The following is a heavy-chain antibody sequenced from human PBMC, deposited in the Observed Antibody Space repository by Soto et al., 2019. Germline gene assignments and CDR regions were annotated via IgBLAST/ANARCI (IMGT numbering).Heavy chain of an antibody. CDR1: GFSFTNFA. J-gene: IGHJ4*02. V-gene: IGHV3-23*01. CDR3: VKDDFTDRGDDYFDY. D-gene: IGHD2-21*02. CDR2: IGASGDIT. Sequence: LRLSFAASGFSFTNFAMSLVRQAPGKGLEWVAGIGASGDITWYADSVKGRLSISRDNSKNTLYLQLNSLRFEDTAVYYCVKDDFTDRGDDYFDYWGPGTLVTVSS.